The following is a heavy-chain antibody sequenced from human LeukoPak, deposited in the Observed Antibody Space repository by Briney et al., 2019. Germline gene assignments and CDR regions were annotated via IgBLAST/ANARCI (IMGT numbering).Heavy chain of an antibody. CDR1: GYSISSGYY. V-gene: IGHV4-61*01. D-gene: IGHD6-13*01. CDR3: ASRPGGSTWYGVFDY. J-gene: IGHJ4*02. CDR2: IYGSDTT. Sequence: SETLSLTCTVSGYSISSGYYWGWIRQPPGKGLEWIGYIYGSDTTNYNPSLKSRVTMSVDTSENQFSLKLSSVTAADTALYYCASRPGGSTWYGVFDYWSRGTLVTVSS.